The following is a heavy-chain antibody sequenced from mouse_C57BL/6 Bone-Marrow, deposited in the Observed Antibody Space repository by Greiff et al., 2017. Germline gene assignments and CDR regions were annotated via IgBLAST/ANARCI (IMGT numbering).Heavy chain of an antibody. J-gene: IGHJ2*01. CDR3: ARLTGTGYYFDD. CDR1: GYTFTNYW. D-gene: IGHD4-1*01. V-gene: IGHV1-63*01. Sequence: QVQLKQSGAELVRPGTSVKMSCKASGYTFTNYWIGWAKQRPGHGLEWIGDIYPGGGYTNYNEKFKGKATLTADKSSSTAYMQFSSLTSEDSAIYYCARLTGTGYYFDDWGQGTTLTVSS. CDR2: IYPGGGYT.